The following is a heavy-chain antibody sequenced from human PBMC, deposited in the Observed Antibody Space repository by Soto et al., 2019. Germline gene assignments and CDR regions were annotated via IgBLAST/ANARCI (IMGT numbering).Heavy chain of an antibody. J-gene: IGHJ6*02. D-gene: IGHD6-6*01. V-gene: IGHV4-4*02. CDR1: GGSISSSNW. CDR3: ARGGSSEDYYYYYGMDV. Sequence: QVQLQESGPGLVKPSGTLSLTCAVSGGSISSSNWWSWVRQPPGKGLEWIGEIYHSGSTNYNPSPKSRVTISVDKSKNQFSLKLSSVTAADTAVYYCARGGSSEDYYYYYGMDVWGQGTTVTVSS. CDR2: IYHSGST.